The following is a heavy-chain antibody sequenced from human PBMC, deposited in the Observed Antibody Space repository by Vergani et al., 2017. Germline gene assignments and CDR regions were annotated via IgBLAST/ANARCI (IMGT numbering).Heavy chain of an antibody. CDR1: GFTFSSYG. CDR2: ISYDGSNK. D-gene: IGHD2-21*02. CDR3: AKEGQYCGGDFYSALLDY. V-gene: IGHV3-30*18. J-gene: IGHJ4*02. Sequence: QVQLVESGGGVVQPGRSLRLSCAASGFTFSSYGMHWVRQAPGKGLEWVAVISYDGSNKYYADSVKGRLTIPRDNSKNTLYLQMNSLRAEDTAVYYCAKEGQYCGGDFYSALLDYWGQGTLVTVSS.